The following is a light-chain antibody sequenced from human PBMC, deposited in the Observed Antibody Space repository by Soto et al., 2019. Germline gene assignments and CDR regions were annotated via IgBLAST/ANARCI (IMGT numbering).Light chain of an antibody. Sequence: EIVMTQSPATLSVSPGERATLSCRASQSVSSNLAWYQQKPGQAPRLLIYGASTRATDIPARFSGSGSGTEFTLTISSLQSEDFAVYYCQQYNYWPPGLTFGGGTKVDIK. CDR1: QSVSSN. CDR2: GAS. J-gene: IGKJ4*01. CDR3: QQYNYWPPGLT. V-gene: IGKV3-15*01.